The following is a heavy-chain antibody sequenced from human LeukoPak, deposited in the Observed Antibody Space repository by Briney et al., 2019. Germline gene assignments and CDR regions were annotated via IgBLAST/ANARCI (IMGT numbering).Heavy chain of an antibody. D-gene: IGHD3-22*01. CDR3: ARVSWGVNYYDSRSNHWYFGP. CDR1: GGSISSGSYY. Sequence: SETLSLTCTVSGGSISSGSYYWSWIRQPAGKGLEWIGRIYTSGSTNYNPSLKSRVTISVDTSKNQFSLKLSSVTAADTAVYYCARVSWGVNYYDSRSNHWYFGPWGRGTLVTVSS. J-gene: IGHJ2*01. V-gene: IGHV4-61*02. CDR2: IYTSGST.